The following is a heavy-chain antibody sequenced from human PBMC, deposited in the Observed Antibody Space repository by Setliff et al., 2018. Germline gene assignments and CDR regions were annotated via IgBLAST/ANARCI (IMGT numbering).Heavy chain of an antibody. V-gene: IGHV1-69*13. CDR3: AKDGGEVY. Sequence: RASVKVSCKASGGTFSSYAISWVRQAPGQGLEWMGGIIPIFGTANYAQKFQGRVTITADESTSTAYMELSRLTSDDTAVYYCAKDGGEVYWGQGTLVTV. D-gene: IGHD2-21*01. CDR2: IIPIFGTA. J-gene: IGHJ4*02. CDR1: GGTFSSYA.